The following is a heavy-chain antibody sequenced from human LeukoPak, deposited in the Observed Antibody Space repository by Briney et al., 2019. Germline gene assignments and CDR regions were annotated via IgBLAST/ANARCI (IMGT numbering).Heavy chain of an antibody. J-gene: IGHJ6*03. V-gene: IGHV3-66*01. Sequence: GGSLRLSCAASGFTVSSNYMSWVRQAPGKGLEWVSVIYSGGSTYYADSVKGRFTISRDNSKNTLYLQMNSLRAEDTAVYYCARDRRVCCYYGSGSYLYYYYYMDVWGKGTTVTISS. D-gene: IGHD3-10*01. CDR3: ARDRRVCCYYGSGSYLYYYYYMDV. CDR2: IYSGGST. CDR1: GFTVSSNY.